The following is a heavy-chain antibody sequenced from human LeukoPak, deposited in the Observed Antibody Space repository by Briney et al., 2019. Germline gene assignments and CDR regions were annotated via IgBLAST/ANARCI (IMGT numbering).Heavy chain of an antibody. D-gene: IGHD4-23*01. Sequence: SQTLSLTCAISGDSVSSNSVAWNWIRQSPSRGLEWLGRTYYRSKWYNDYTVSVKSRIVINPDTSKNQFSLQLNSVTPEDTAVYYCARGINSAFDIWGQGTMVTVSS. V-gene: IGHV6-1*01. CDR3: ARGINSAFDI. J-gene: IGHJ3*02. CDR2: TYYRSKWYN. CDR1: GDSVSSNSVA.